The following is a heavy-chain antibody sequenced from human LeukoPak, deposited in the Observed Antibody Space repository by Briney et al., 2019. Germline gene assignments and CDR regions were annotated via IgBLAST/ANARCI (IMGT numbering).Heavy chain of an antibody. J-gene: IGHJ4*02. Sequence: GGSLRLSCAASEFSVGSNYMTWVRQAPGKGLEWVAFIRYDGSNKYYADSVKGRFTISRDNSKNTLYLQMNSLRAEDTAVYYCAKDAYYVWGSYRYDYWGQGTLVTVSS. CDR3: AKDAYYVWGSYRYDY. CDR1: EFSVGSNY. D-gene: IGHD3-16*02. V-gene: IGHV3-30*02. CDR2: IRYDGSNK.